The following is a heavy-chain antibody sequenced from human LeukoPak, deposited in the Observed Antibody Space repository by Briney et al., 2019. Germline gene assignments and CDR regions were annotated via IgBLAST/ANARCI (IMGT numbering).Heavy chain of an antibody. CDR2: IKQDGSEK. V-gene: IGHV3-7*03. D-gene: IGHD1-26*01. Sequence: GGSLRLSCAASGFTFSSYWMSWVRQAPGKGLEWVANIKQDGSEKYYVDSVKGRFTISRDNAKNSLYLQMNSLRAEDTALYYCARSVGATPWAAFDYWGQGTLVTVSS. CDR1: GFTFSSYW. J-gene: IGHJ4*02. CDR3: ARSVGATPWAAFDY.